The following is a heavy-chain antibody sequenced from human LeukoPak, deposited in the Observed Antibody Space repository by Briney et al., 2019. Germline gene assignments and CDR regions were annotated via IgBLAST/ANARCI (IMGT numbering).Heavy chain of an antibody. CDR1: GFTFGSYV. CDR2: ISSSSSYI. Sequence: TGGSLRLSCAASGFTFGSYVMHWVRQAPGKGLEWVSSISSSSSYIYYADSVKGRFTISRDNAKNSLYLQMNSLRAEDTAVYYCARAITIFDYWGQGTLVTVSS. J-gene: IGHJ4*02. CDR3: ARAITIFDY. D-gene: IGHD3-3*01. V-gene: IGHV3-21*01.